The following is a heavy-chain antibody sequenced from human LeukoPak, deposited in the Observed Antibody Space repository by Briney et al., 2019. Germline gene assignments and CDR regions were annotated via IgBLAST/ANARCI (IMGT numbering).Heavy chain of an antibody. J-gene: IGHJ4*02. CDR2: IEQDGSET. CDR3: ARVKYYGSGSYLDY. CDR1: GFTFSSYW. V-gene: IGHV3-7*01. Sequence: GGSLRLSCAASGFTFSSYWMSWVRQAPGKGLEWVANIEQDGSETYYADSVQGRFTISRDNAKNSLYLQMNSLRAEDTAVYYCARVKYYGSGSYLDYWGQGTLVTVSS. D-gene: IGHD3-10*01.